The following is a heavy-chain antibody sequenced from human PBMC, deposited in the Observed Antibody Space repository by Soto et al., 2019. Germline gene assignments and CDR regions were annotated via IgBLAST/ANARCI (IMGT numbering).Heavy chain of an antibody. J-gene: IGHJ4*02. CDR1: GGSFSGYS. CDR3: ARSLNEVRLIDY. D-gene: IGHD1-1*01. V-gene: IGHV4-34*01. Sequence: SETLSLTCAVYGGSFSGYSWSWIRQPPGKGLEWIGEINHSGSTNYNPSLKSRVTISVDTSKNQFSLKLTSVTAADTAVYYCARSLNEVRLIDYWGQGNLVTVS. CDR2: INHSGST.